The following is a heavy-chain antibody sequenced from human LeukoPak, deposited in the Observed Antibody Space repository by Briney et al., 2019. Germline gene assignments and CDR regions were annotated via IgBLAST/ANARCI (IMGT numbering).Heavy chain of an antibody. J-gene: IGHJ6*02. Sequence: GSLRLSCAASGFTFSSYAMSWVRQAPGKGLEWVSAISGSGGSTYYADSVKGRFTISRDNSKNTLYLQMNSLRAEDTAVYYCAKEDYGSGSYYYYYGMDVWGQGTTVTVSS. CDR3: AKEDYGSGSYYYYYGMDV. CDR1: GFTFSSYA. D-gene: IGHD3-10*01. V-gene: IGHV3-23*01. CDR2: ISGSGGST.